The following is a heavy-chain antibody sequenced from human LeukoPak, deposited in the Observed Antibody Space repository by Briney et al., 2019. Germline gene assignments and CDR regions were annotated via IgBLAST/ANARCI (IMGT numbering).Heavy chain of an antibody. Sequence: GGSLRLSCAASGFIFEDYAMHWVRQPPGKGLEWVSLISGDDGTRYYADSVKGRFTISRDNNKKSLYLQMNSLTTEDTALYYCTKSTVRRWLQSITDYWGQGTLVTVSS. CDR1: GFIFEDYA. J-gene: IGHJ4*02. V-gene: IGHV3-43*02. CDR3: TKSTVRRWLQSITDY. D-gene: IGHD5-24*01. CDR2: ISGDDGTR.